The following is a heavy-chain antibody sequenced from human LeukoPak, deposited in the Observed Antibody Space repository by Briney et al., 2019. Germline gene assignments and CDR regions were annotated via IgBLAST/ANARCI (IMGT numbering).Heavy chain of an antibody. V-gene: IGHV1-46*01. CDR1: GYTFTSYY. CDR2: INPSGGST. J-gene: IGHJ4*02. CDR3: ARGPRGGQLWLRDY. D-gene: IGHD5-18*01. Sequence: ASVKVSCKASGYTFTSYYMHWVRQAPGQGLEWMGIINPSGGSTSYAQKLQGRVTMTTDTSTSTAYMELRSLRSDDTAVYYCARGPRGGQLWLRDYWGQGTLVTVSS.